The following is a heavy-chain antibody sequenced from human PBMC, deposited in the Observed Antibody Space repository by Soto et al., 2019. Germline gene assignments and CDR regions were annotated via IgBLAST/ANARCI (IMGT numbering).Heavy chain of an antibody. CDR3: ARDHMAGWYERTSRIDY. V-gene: IGHV1-18*01. J-gene: IGHJ4*02. Sequence: QVQLVQSGAEVKKPGASVKVSCKASGYTFTSYGISWVRQAPGQGLEWMGWISAYNGNTNYAQEVQGRVTMTTDTSTSTAYMELRSLRSDDTAVYYCARDHMAGWYERTSRIDYWGQGTLVTVSS. CDR2: ISAYNGNT. CDR1: GYTFTSYG. D-gene: IGHD6-19*01.